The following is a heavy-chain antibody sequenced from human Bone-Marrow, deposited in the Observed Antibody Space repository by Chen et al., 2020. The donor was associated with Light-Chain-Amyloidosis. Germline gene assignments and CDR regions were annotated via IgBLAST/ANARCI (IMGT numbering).Heavy chain of an antibody. D-gene: IGHD2-21*02. CDR2: IWSDGNNI. J-gene: IGHJ4*02. Sequence: VASWGGVVQSGRSLRLSCTASGFTFSSDDMHWVRQAPGKGLEWVAAIWSDGNNINYADSVKGRFIISRDNSKSTLYLQMNSLRAEDTGIYYCARDMTALGFDLWGQGTLVTVSS. CDR1: GFTFSSDD. V-gene: IGHV3-33*01. CDR3: ARDMTALGFDL.